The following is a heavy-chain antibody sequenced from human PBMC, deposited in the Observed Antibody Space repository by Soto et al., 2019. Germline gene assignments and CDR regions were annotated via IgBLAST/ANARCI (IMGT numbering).Heavy chain of an antibody. CDR1: GFTFSSYG. Sequence: PGGSLRLSCAASGFTFSSYGMHWVRQAPGKGLEWVSVIWYDGSDKYYADSVKGRFTISRDNSKNTLYLQMNGLRAEDTAVYYCATDQGIYWGQGTLVTVSS. V-gene: IGHV3-33*01. CDR2: IWYDGSDK. D-gene: IGHD6-13*01. J-gene: IGHJ4*02. CDR3: ATDQGIY.